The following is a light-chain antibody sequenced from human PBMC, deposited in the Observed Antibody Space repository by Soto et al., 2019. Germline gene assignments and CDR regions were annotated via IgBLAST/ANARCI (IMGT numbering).Light chain of an antibody. V-gene: IGLV2-11*01. CDR3: CSYAGSYIFV. CDR2: DVT. Sequence: QSALTQPRSVSGSPGQSVTISCTGSSSDIGAYNYVSWYQQHPGKAPKLMIYDVTKRPSGVPDRFSGSKSGNTASLTISGLQADEGADYYCCSYAGSYIFVFGGGTKPTVL. CDR1: SSDIGAYNY. J-gene: IGLJ2*01.